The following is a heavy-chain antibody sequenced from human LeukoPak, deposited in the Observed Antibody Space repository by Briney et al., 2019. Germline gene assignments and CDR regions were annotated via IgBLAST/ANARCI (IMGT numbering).Heavy chain of an antibody. J-gene: IGHJ6*03. Sequence: ASVKVSCKASGYTFTSYGISWVRQAPGQGLEWMGGIIPIFGTANYAQKFQGRVTISTDESTSTAYMELSSLRSEDTAVYYCARSAEDYGSGSYRYYYYYYMDVWGKGTTVTVSS. V-gene: IGHV1-69*05. CDR1: GYTFTSYG. D-gene: IGHD3-10*01. CDR2: IIPIFGTA. CDR3: ARSAEDYGSGSYRYYYYYYMDV.